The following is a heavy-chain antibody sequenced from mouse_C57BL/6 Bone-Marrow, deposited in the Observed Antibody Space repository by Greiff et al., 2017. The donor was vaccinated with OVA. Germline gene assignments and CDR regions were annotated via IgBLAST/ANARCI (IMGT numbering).Heavy chain of an antibody. CDR2: ISDGGSYT. Sequence: EVNLVESGGGLVKPGGSLKLSCAASGFTFSSYAMSWVRQTPEKRLEWVATISDGGSYTYYPDNVKGRFTISRDNAKNNLYLQMSHLKSEDTAMYYCAREKVYGNYAMDYWGQGTSVTVSS. V-gene: IGHV5-4*01. CDR1: GFTFSSYA. J-gene: IGHJ4*01. CDR3: AREKVYGNYAMDY. D-gene: IGHD2-1*01.